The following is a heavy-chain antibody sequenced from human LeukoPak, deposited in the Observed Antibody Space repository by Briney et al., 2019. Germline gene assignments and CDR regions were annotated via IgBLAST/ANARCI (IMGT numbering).Heavy chain of an antibody. Sequence: SETLSLTCTVSGGSISSYYWSWIRQPAGKGLEWIGEINHSGSTNYNPSLKSRVTMSVDTSKNQFSLKLSSVTAADTAVYYCARAGWGGATELGAFDIWGQGTMVTVSS. CDR3: ARAGWGGATELGAFDI. CDR1: GGSISSYY. J-gene: IGHJ3*02. V-gene: IGHV4-34*01. D-gene: IGHD1-26*01. CDR2: INHSGST.